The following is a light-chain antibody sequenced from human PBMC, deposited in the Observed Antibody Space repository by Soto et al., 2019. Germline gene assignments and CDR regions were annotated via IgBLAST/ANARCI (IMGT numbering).Light chain of an antibody. V-gene: IGLV2-11*01. CDR3: CSYAGSSLYV. CDR1: SSDVGGYNY. Sequence: QSALTQPRSVSGSPGQSVTISCTGTSSDVGGYNYVSWYQQHPGKAPKLMIYDVSKRPSGVPDRFSGSKSGNTASLTISGHQAEDEADYCRCSYAGSSLYVFGTGTKLTVL. J-gene: IGLJ1*01. CDR2: DVS.